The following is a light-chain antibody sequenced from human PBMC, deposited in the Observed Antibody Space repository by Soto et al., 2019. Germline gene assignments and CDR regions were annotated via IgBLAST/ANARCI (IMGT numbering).Light chain of an antibody. V-gene: IGKV3-15*01. Sequence: EIVMTQSPATLSVSPGERATLSCRAGQSVNSYLAWYQQKPGQAPRLLIRGASARATGIPARFSGSGSGTEFTLTISSLQSEDFAVYYCQQYNQWPLTFGGGTKVEI. CDR2: GAS. CDR3: QQYNQWPLT. J-gene: IGKJ4*01. CDR1: QSVNSY.